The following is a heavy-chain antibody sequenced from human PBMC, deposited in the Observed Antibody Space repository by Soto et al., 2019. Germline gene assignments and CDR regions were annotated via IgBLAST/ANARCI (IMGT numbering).Heavy chain of an antibody. J-gene: IGHJ5*02. CDR3: ARSIDIAVAGQLDP. V-gene: IGHV4-4*02. CDR1: GGSISSSNW. CDR2: IYHSGST. Sequence: SETLSLTCAVSGGSISSSNWWSWVGQPPGKGLEWIGEIYHSGSTNYNPSLKSRVTISVDKSKNQFSLKLSSVTAADTAVYYCARSIDIAVAGQLDPWGQGTLVTVSS. D-gene: IGHD6-19*01.